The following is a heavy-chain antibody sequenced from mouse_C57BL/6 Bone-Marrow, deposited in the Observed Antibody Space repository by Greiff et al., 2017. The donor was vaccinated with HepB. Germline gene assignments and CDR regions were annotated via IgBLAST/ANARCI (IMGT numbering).Heavy chain of an antibody. D-gene: IGHD2-4*01. Sequence: EVQLQQSGPVLVKPGASVKMSCKASGYTFTDYYMNWVKQSHGKSLEWIGVINPYNGGTSYNQKFKGKATLTVDKSSSTAYMELNSLTSEDSAVYYCARDYDWDAMDYWGQGTSVTVSS. CDR2: INPYNGGT. CDR1: GYTFTDYY. V-gene: IGHV1-19*01. CDR3: ARDYDWDAMDY. J-gene: IGHJ4*01.